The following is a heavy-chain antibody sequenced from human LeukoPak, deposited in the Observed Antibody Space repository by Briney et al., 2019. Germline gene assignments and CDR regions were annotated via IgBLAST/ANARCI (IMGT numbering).Heavy chain of an antibody. CDR1: GFTFSSYG. J-gene: IGHJ4*02. V-gene: IGHV3-30*02. CDR2: IRYDGSNK. D-gene: IGHD1-26*01. CDR3: AKARPGVVGANGPFDY. Sequence: PGGSLRLSCAASGFTFSSYGMHWVRQAPGKGLEWVAFIRYDGSNKYYADSVKGRFTISRDNSKNTLYLQMNSLRAEDTAVYYCAKARPGVVGANGPFDYWGQGTLVTVSS.